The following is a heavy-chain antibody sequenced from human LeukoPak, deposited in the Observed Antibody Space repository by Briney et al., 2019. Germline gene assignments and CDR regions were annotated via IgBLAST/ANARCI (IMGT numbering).Heavy chain of an antibody. J-gene: IGHJ6*03. CDR1: GGSISSSSYY. CDR3: ARFRRPDLYYYYYMDV. V-gene: IGHV4-39*07. Sequence: SETLSLTCTVSGGSISSSSYYWGWIRQPPGKGLEWIGSIYYSGSTYYNPSLKSRVTISVDTSKNQFSLKLSSVTAADTAVYYCARFRRPDLYYYYYMDVWGKGTTVTVSS. CDR2: IYYSGST. D-gene: IGHD6-25*01.